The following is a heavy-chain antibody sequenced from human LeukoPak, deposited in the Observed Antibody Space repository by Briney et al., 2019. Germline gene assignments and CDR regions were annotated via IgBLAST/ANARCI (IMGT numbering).Heavy chain of an antibody. J-gene: IGHJ4*02. CDR1: GGSISSSSYY. Sequence: KPSETLSLTCTVSGGSISSSSYYWGWIRQPPGKGLEWIGSIYYSGSTYYNPSLKSRVTISVDTSKNQFSLKLSSVTAADTAVYYCASHVPAIYDFWSGYSAIDYWGQGTLVTVSS. CDR2: IYYSGST. CDR3: ASHVPAIYDFWSGYSAIDY. V-gene: IGHV4-39*01. D-gene: IGHD3-3*01.